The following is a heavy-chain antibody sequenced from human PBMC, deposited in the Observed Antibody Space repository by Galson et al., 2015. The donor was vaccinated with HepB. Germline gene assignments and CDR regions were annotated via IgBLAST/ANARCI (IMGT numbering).Heavy chain of an antibody. D-gene: IGHD5-12*01. CDR1: GFTFSSYA. J-gene: IGHJ4*02. V-gene: IGHV3-23*01. CDR2: MSATGRGT. CDR3: AKDTIVWLRLSPFDY. Sequence: SLRLSCAASGFTFSSYAMNWVRQAPGKGLEWVSTMSATGRGTYYADSVRGRFTISRDNPKNTLYLQMNSLRAEDTAVYYCAKDTIVWLRLSPFDYWGQGTLVTVSA.